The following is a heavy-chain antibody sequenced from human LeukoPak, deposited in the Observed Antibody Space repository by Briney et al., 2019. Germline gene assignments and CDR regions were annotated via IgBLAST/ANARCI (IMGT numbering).Heavy chain of an antibody. CDR3: ARLLWFGELSENVDY. Sequence: GGSLRLSCAASGFIFSSYEMNWVRQAPGKGLEWVSYISSSGSTIYYADSVKGRFTISRDNAKNTLYLQMNSLRAEDTAVYYCARLLWFGELSENVDYWGQGTLVTVSS. D-gene: IGHD3-10*01. V-gene: IGHV3-48*03. CDR2: ISSSGSTI. CDR1: GFIFSSYE. J-gene: IGHJ4*02.